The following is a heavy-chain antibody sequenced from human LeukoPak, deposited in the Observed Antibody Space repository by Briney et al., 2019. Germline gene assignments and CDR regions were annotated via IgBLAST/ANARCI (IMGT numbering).Heavy chain of an antibody. D-gene: IGHD5-18*01. J-gene: IGHJ4*02. CDR1: GFTFSRHW. CDR2: ISGSGGST. Sequence: PGGSLRLSCAAPGFTFSRHWMTWVRQAPGKGLEWVSAISGSGGSTYYADSVKGRFTISRDNSKNTLYLQMNSLRAEDTAVYYCAIEGRYSTFDYWGQGTLVTVSS. CDR3: AIEGRYSTFDY. V-gene: IGHV3-23*01.